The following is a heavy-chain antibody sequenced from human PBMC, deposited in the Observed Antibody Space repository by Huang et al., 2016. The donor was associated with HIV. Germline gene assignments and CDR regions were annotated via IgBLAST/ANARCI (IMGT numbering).Heavy chain of an antibody. D-gene: IGHD3-22*01. J-gene: IGHJ4*02. V-gene: IGHV2-5*02. CDR1: GFSLSAGEVG. CDR3: AHSAYDTSGYFFRMHFDF. CDR2: IYWDDDR. Sequence: QITLKESGPTLVKPTQTPTLTCTFSGFSLSAGEVGVGWIRQPPGKALEWLALIYWDDDRRYRPSLKSRLTITKDSSINQVVLTVTNMDPMDTATYYCAHSAYDTSGYFFRMHFDFWGQGTLVTVSS.